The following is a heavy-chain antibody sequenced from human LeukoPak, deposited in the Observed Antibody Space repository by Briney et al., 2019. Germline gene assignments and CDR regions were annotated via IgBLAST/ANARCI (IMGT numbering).Heavy chain of an antibody. D-gene: IGHD6-19*01. J-gene: IGHJ4*02. Sequence: PGGSLRLSCAASGFTFSSHWMHWVSQAPGKGLVWVSRINNDGSRTTYADSVKGRFTISRDNAKNSLYLQMNSLRAEDTALYYCARAGLSSGFYVWGQGTVVSVSS. CDR3: ARAGLSSGFYV. CDR2: INNDGSRT. CDR1: GFTFSSHW. V-gene: IGHV3-74*01.